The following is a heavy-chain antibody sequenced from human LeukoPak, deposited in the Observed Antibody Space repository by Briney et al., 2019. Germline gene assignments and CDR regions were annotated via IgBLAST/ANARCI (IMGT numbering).Heavy chain of an antibody. CDR2: ISSSSSYI. D-gene: IGHD5-24*01. J-gene: IGHJ6*03. CDR1: GFTFSSYS. CDR3: ARGGYIRHYYYMDV. V-gene: IGHV3-21*01. Sequence: GGSLRLSCAASGFTFSSYSMNWVRQAPGKGLEWVSSISSSSSYIYYADSVKGRFTISRDNAKNSLYLQMNSLRAEDTAVYYCARGGYIRHYYYMDVWGKGTTVTVSS.